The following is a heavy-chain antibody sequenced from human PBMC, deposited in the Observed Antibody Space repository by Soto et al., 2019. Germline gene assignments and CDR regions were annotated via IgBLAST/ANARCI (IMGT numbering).Heavy chain of an antibody. CDR3: ARHQTRKRPGAAIAY. J-gene: IGHJ4*02. Sequence: QLQLQESGPGVVKPSETLSLTCTVSGASISGVDYYWGWIRQPPGKGREWIGNFIYASGNTYYNSSLTSRITIFVATSKDQFSLNVTSVTVADTGVYFCARHQTRKRPGAAIAYWGQGALVTVSS. CDR2: FIYASGNT. V-gene: IGHV4-39*01. D-gene: IGHD1-26*01. CDR1: GASISGVDYY.